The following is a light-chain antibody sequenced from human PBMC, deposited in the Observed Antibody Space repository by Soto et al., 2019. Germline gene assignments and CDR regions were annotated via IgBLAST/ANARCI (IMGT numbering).Light chain of an antibody. V-gene: IGKV1-39*01. J-gene: IGKJ5*01. CDR1: QNITNY. CDR3: QQYGSSPIT. Sequence: DIQLTQSPSSLSASVGDRVTITCRASQNITNYFNWYQQKPGKAPTLLIYAASSLQSGVPSRFSGSGSGTDFTLTISSLQPEDFAVYYCQQYGSSPITFGQGTRLEIK. CDR2: AAS.